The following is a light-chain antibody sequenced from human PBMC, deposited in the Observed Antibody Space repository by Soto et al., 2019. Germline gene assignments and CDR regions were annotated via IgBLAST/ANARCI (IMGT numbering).Light chain of an antibody. Sequence: IVMTDAPATLSVSPWETATLSCMASQRVGINLAWYQQKPGQAPRLLIYSASTRASGIPDRFSGSGSGTEFTLTISSLQSEDFAVYYCQQYNNWPLTFGQGTRLEIK. CDR2: SAS. J-gene: IGKJ5*01. CDR3: QQYNNWPLT. V-gene: IGKV3-15*01. CDR1: QRVGIN.